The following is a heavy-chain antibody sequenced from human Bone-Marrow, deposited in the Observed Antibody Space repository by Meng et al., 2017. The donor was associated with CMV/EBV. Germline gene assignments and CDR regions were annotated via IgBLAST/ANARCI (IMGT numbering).Heavy chain of an antibody. V-gene: IGHV3-30*04. CDR1: TCGGRA. CDR2: ISYDGRSR. D-gene: IGHD4-17*01. CDR3: ARGRGVTTAIKGYNWFDP. Sequence: TCGGRALPLDGQAPGKGMEWVAVISYDGRSRYNADSVKGRFTISRDNSKTTLYLQMNSLRAEDTAVYYCARGRGVTTAIKGYNWFDPWGQGTLVTVSS. J-gene: IGHJ5*02.